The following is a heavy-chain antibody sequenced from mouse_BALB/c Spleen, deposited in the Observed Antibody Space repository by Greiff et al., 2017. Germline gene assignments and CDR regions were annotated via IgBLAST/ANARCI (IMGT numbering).Heavy chain of an antibody. D-gene: IGHD2-13*01. J-gene: IGHJ3*01. CDR3: AREECDYVAWFAY. CDR2: ICAGGST. CDR1: GFSLTSYG. Sequence: QVQLKQSGPGLVAPSHSLSITCTASGFSLTSYGVHWVRQPPGKGLEWLGVICAGGSTNYNSALMSRLSISKANDKSQVFFKMNSLQTDDTAIYDCAREECDYVAWFAYWGQGTLVTVSA. V-gene: IGHV2-9*02.